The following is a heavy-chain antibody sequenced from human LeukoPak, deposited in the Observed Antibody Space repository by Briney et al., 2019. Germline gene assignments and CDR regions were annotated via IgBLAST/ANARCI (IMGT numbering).Heavy chain of an antibody. Sequence: GSLRLSCAASGFTLSSYEMNWARQAPGKGLEWVSYISSSGSTIYYADSVKGRFTISRDNAKNSLYLQMNSLRAEDTAVYYCARSRGYSYGYSADYWGQGTLVTVSS. CDR1: GFTLSSYE. CDR2: ISSSGSTI. V-gene: IGHV3-48*03. J-gene: IGHJ4*02. CDR3: ARSRGYSYGYSADY. D-gene: IGHD5-18*01.